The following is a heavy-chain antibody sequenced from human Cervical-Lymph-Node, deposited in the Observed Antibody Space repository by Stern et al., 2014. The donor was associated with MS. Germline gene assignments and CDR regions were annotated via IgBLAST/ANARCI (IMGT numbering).Heavy chain of an antibody. CDR1: GGSFSSYD. CDR2: IQYSGRT. J-gene: IGHJ4*02. CDR3: ARVRTSGYDDFDY. D-gene: IGHD5-12*01. V-gene: IGHV4-59*07. Sequence: QVQLQESGPRLVKPSDTLSLTCTVSGGSFSSYDWSWIRQPPGKGLEWIGYIQYSGRTNYNPSLQSRVTISVDTSNNQFSLKLRSVTAADTAVYYCARVRTSGYDDFDYWGQGTLVTVSS.